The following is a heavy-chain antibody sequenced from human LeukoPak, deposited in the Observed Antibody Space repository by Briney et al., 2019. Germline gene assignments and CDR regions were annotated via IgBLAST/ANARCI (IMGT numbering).Heavy chain of an antibody. CDR2: ISYSGST. CDR3: TRRTSRSYSDY. CDR1: GGSISSYY. V-gene: IGHV4-59*08. D-gene: IGHD2-2*01. Sequence: PSETLSLTCTVSGGSISSYYWSWIRQPPGKGQEWIGYISYSGSTKYNPSLKSRVTISIDTSKKQFSLKLNSVTAADTAVYYCTRRTSRSYSDYWGQGTLVTVSS. J-gene: IGHJ4*02.